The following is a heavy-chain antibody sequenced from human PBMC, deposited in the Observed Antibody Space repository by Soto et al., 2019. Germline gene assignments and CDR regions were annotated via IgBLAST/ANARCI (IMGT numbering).Heavy chain of an antibody. V-gene: IGHV3-7*04. J-gene: IGHJ4*02. D-gene: IGHD2-21*02. Sequence: EVQFMESGGGLVQPGGSLSLACVASGFTFSSHWMTWVRQVPGKGLEWVAHIKQDGSEMHYLDSVKGRFTISRDNAKNSLYLQMNSLRDEDTAVYYCSRGDWGSTGGAYWDQGILVTVSS. CDR1: GFTFSSHW. CDR2: IKQDGSEM. CDR3: SRGDWGSTGGAY.